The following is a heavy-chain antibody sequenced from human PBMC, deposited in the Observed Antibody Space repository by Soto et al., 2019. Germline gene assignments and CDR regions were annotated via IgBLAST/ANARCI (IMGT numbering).Heavy chain of an antibody. J-gene: IGHJ4*02. D-gene: IGHD5-12*01. V-gene: IGHV3-33*01. Sequence: QVQLVESGGGVVQPGRSLRLSCAASGFTFSSYGMHWVRQAPGKGLEWVAVIWYDGSNKYYADSVKGRFTIPRDNSKNTLYLQMNSLRAEDTAVYYCARDPYPNSGYDWTPDYWGQGTLVTVSS. CDR1: GFTFSSYG. CDR2: IWYDGSNK. CDR3: ARDPYPNSGYDWTPDY.